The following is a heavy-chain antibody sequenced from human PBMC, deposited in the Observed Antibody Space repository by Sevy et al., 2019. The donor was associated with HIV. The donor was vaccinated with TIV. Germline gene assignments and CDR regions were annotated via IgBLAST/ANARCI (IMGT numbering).Heavy chain of an antibody. CDR2: IKKDGGVR. J-gene: IGHJ4*02. V-gene: IGHV3-7*01. Sequence: GGSLRLSCVASGFTLNSYWMSWVRQAPGKGLEWVANIKKDGGVRNYVDSVKGRFTISRDNARNLVYLQMNSLRVEDTALYYCVRAIAEDGSFWGQGTLVTVSS. CDR1: GFTLNSYW. D-gene: IGHD6-13*01. CDR3: VRAIAEDGSF.